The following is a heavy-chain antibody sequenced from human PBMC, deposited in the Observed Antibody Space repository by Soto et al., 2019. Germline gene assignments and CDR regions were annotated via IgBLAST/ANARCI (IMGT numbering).Heavy chain of an antibody. V-gene: IGHV1-18*01. CDR2: ISTYSGDT. Sequence: QVHLVQSGVEVKTPGASVKVSCQASGYTFFTYDISWVRQAPGQGLEWMGWISTYSGDTKYAQKFQCRVTMTTDTSTTTAYLELRSLRSDDTAVYYCARHHGPTTSENGFDLWCQGTLVTVSS. CDR3: ARHHGPTTSENGFDL. D-gene: IGHD5-12*01. CDR1: GYTFFTYD. J-gene: IGHJ5*02.